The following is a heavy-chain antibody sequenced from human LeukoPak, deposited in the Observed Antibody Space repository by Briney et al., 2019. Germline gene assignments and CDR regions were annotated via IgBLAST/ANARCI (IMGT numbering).Heavy chain of an antibody. CDR1: GYTFTGYY. V-gene: IGHV1-24*01. J-gene: IGHJ6*02. Sequence: ASVKVSCKASGYTFTGYYMHWVRQAPGKGLEWMGGFDPEDGETIYAQKFQGRVTMTEDTSTDTAYMELSSLRSEDTAVYYCATYDSSVHGYYYYGMDVWGQGTTVTVSS. CDR3: ATYDSSVHGYYYYGMDV. CDR2: FDPEDGET. D-gene: IGHD3-22*01.